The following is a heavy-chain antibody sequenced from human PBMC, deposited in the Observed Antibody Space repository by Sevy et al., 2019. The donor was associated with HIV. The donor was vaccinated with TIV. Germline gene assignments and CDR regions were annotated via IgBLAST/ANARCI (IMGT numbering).Heavy chain of an antibody. D-gene: IGHD3-22*01. V-gene: IGHV3-30-3*01. CDR2: ISYDGSNK. CDR3: ARRGDYYDSSGYYLDY. Sequence: RGYLRLSCAASGFTFSSYAMHWVRQAPGKGLEWVAVISYDGSNKYYADSVKGRFTISRDNSKNTLYLQMNSLRAEDTAVYYCARRGDYYDSSGYYLDYWGQGTLVIVSS. CDR1: GFTFSSYA. J-gene: IGHJ4*02.